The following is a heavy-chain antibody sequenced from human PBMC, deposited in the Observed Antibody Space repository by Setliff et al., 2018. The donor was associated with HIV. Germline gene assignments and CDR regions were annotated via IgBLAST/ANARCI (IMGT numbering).Heavy chain of an antibody. V-gene: IGHV4-34*01. Sequence: SETLSLTCAVYGGSFSGYYWSWIRQPPGKGLAWIGEINHRGITFYNPSLKSRVTISLDRAKNHFSLKLTSMTAADTAVYFCARVMHHPSGNFDLWGRGTLVTVSS. CDR1: GGSFSGYY. D-gene: IGHD3-10*01. CDR3: ARVMHHPSGNFDL. CDR2: INHRGIT. J-gene: IGHJ2*01.